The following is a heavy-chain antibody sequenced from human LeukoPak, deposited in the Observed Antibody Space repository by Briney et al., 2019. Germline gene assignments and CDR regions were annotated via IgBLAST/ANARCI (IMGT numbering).Heavy chain of an antibody. J-gene: IGHJ3*01. Sequence: ASVKVSCKASGYTFSDYYMHWVRQAPGQGLEWMGWINPNSSGANYAQSFQGRVALTRDTSITTAYMEVSRLTSDNTAVYYCARGSLKSSADGFDFWGQGTMVTVS. V-gene: IGHV1-2*02. CDR2: INPNSSGA. CDR1: GYTFSDYY. CDR3: ARGSLKSSADGFDF.